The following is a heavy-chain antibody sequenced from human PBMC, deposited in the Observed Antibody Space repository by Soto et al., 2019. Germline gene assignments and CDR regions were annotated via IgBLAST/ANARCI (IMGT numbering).Heavy chain of an antibody. D-gene: IGHD3-10*01. Sequence: GGSLRLSCAASGFTFSSYAMSWFRQAPGKGLEWVSAISGSGGSTYYADSVKGRFTISRDNSKNTLYLQMNSLRAEDTAVYYCAKECRFGELFSVENDYWGQGTLVTVSS. CDR3: AKECRFGELFSVENDY. V-gene: IGHV3-23*01. J-gene: IGHJ4*02. CDR2: ISGSGGST. CDR1: GFTFSSYA.